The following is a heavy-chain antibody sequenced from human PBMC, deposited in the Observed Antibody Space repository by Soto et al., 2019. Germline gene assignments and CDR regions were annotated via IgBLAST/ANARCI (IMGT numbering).Heavy chain of an antibody. J-gene: IGHJ6*03. CDR3: ARTDRIFYYMDV. CDR1: GFTFSAHS. Sequence: EVQLVKSGGGLVKPGGSLRLSCETSGFTFSAHSMNWVRQAPGRGLEFVSSITSNNIYYADSVRGRFTISIDNAKNSLYLQVTSLREDDTAVYYCARTDRIFYYMDVWGKGTTVTVSS. CDR2: ITSNNI. V-gene: IGHV3-21*01.